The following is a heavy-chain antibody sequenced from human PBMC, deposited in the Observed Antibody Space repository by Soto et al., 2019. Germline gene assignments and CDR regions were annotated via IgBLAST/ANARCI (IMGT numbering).Heavy chain of an antibody. Sequence: QVQLVQSGAEVKKPGSSVKVSCTASGGTFSSYAISWVRQAPGQGLEWMGGIIPIFGTANYAQKFQGRVTITADKTTSTAYKELSSLRAEDTAVYYCARVRWGSSVSLRGRDVWGQGTTVTVSS. CDR3: ARVRWGSSVSLRGRDV. V-gene: IGHV1-69*06. CDR2: IIPIFGTA. J-gene: IGHJ6*01. CDR1: GGTFSSYA. D-gene: IGHD6-6*01.